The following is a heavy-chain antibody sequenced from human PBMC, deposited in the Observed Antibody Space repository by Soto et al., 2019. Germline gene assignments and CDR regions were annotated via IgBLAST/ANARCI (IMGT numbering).Heavy chain of an antibody. Sequence: QITLKASGPALVKPTQTLTLTCTFSGFSLSTSGVGVGWIRQPPGKALEWLALIYWDDDKRYSPSLKSRLTITKDTSKHQVVLTMTNMDPVDTATYYWAHRRRGSDFDYWGQGTLVSVSS. CDR2: IYWDDDK. J-gene: IGHJ4*02. V-gene: IGHV2-5*02. D-gene: IGHD1-26*01. CDR3: AHRRRGSDFDY. CDR1: GFSLSTSGVG.